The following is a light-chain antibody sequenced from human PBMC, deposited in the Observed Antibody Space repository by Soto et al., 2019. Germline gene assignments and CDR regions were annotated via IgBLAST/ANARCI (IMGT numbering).Light chain of an antibody. CDR3: QQYNDWWT. Sequence: EIVMTQSPATLSVSPGERATLSCGASQSVSSNLAGYQQKPGQAPRLLIYGASNRATGIPARFSGSGFGTEFTLTITSLQSEDFAVYYCQQYNDWWTFGQGTKVDIK. CDR2: GAS. J-gene: IGKJ1*01. CDR1: QSVSSN. V-gene: IGKV3-15*01.